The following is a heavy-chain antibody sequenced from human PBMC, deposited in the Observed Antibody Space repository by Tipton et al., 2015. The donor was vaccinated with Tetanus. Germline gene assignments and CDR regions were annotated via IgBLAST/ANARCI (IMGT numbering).Heavy chain of an antibody. J-gene: IGHJ4*02. V-gene: IGHV4-59*02. Sequence: LRLSCTVSGGSVSGHYWNWIRQPPGKGLEWIGVIYSSGSTNYNPSLKSRVTISVDTSKNQFSLKMSSMIAADTAVYYCARVPLSLSYGLDYWGQGTRVTVSS. CDR2: IYSSGST. CDR3: ARVPLSLSYGLDY. CDR1: GGSVSGHY. D-gene: IGHD3-10*01.